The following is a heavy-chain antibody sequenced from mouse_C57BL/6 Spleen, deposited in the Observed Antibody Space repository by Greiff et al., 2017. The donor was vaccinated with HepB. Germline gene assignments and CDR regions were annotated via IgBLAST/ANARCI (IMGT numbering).Heavy chain of an antibody. J-gene: IGHJ4*01. CDR2: INPNNGGT. Sequence: VQLQQSGPELVKPGASVKISCKASGYTFTDYYMNWVKQSHGKSLEWIGDINPNNGGTSYNQKFKGKATLTVDKSSSTAYMELRSLTSEDSAVYYCARREKGYYAMDYWGQGTSVTVSS. CDR1: GYTFTDYY. CDR3: ARREKGYYAMDY. V-gene: IGHV1-26*01.